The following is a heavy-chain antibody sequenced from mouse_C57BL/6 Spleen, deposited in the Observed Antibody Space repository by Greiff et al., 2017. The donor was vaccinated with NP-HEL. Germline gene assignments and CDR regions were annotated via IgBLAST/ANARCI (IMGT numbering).Heavy chain of an antibody. J-gene: IGHJ4*01. CDR3: TRDGGYGSRGAMDY. Sequence: EVKLVESGEGLVKPGGSLKLSCAASGFTFSSYAMSWVRQTPEKRLEWVAYISSGGDYIYYADTVKGRFTISRDNARNTLYLQMSSLKSEDTAMYYCTRDGGYGSRGAMDYWGQGTSVTVSS. CDR1: GFTFSSYA. D-gene: IGHD1-1*01. V-gene: IGHV5-9-1*02. CDR2: ISSGGDYI.